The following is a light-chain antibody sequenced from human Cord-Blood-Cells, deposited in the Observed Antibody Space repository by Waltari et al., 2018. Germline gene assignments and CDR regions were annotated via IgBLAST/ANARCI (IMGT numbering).Light chain of an antibody. CDR1: SSDVGGYNY. J-gene: IGLJ1*01. V-gene: IGLV2-8*01. CDR3: SSYAGSNNYV. CDR2: EVS. Sequence: QFALTQPPSASGSPGQSVTISCPGTSSDVGGYNYVSWYQQHPGQAPKLMIYEVSKRPSGVPDRFSGSKSGNTASLTVSGLQAEDEADYYCSSYAGSNNYVFGTGTKVTVL.